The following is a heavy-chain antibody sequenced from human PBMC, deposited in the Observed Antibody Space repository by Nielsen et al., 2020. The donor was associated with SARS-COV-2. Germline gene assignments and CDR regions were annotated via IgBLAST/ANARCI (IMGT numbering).Heavy chain of an antibody. J-gene: IGHJ6*02. CDR3: ARDMGASDGMDV. Sequence: PGKGLEWIGSIYYSGSTYYNPSLKSRVTISVDTSKNQFSLKLSSVTAADTAVYYCARDMGASDGMDVWGQGTTVTVSS. D-gene: IGHD1-26*01. V-gene: IGHV4-39*07. CDR2: IYYSGST.